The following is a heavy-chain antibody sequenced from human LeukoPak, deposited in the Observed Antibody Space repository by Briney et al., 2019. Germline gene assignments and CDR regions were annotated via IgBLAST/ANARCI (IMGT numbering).Heavy chain of an antibody. CDR3: ATPSGGY. CDR2: IYSDGDT. CDR1: GITFSAYS. J-gene: IGHJ4*02. V-gene: IGHV3-66*01. Sequence: GGSLRLSCAASGITFSAYSMNWIRQAPGKGLEWVSVIYSDGDTSYADSVKGRFTISRDISKNTLYLQMNSLRAEDTAVYYCATPSGGYWGQGTLVTVSS. D-gene: IGHD6-25*01.